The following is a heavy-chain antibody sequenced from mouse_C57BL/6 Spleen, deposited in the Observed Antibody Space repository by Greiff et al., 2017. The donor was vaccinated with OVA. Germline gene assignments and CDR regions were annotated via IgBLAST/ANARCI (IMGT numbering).Heavy chain of an antibody. V-gene: IGHV1-54*01. J-gene: IGHJ4*01. CDR2: INPGSGGT. Sequence: VQLQQSGAELVRPGTSVKVSCKASGYAFTNYLIEWVKQRPGQGLEWIGVINPGSGGTNYNEKFKGKATLTADKSSSTAYMQLSSLTSEDSAVYFCARWGTLYDYPWDYWGQGTSVTVSS. CDR3: ARWGTLYDYPWDY. CDR1: GYAFTNYL. D-gene: IGHD2-4*01.